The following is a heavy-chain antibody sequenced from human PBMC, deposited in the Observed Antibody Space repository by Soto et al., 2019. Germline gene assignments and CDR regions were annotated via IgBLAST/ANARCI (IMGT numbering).Heavy chain of an antibody. Sequence: EVQLLESGGGLVQPGGSLRLSCAASGFTFSSFAMNWVHQAPGKGLEWVSVIGYSGGSTNYADSVKGRFTISRDNSKNTLHLQMNSLRADDTAIYYCAKDRWQQPLGGFDNWGQGTLVTVSS. J-gene: IGHJ4*02. D-gene: IGHD6-13*01. CDR3: AKDRWQQPLGGFDN. CDR1: GFTFSSFA. CDR2: IGYSGGST. V-gene: IGHV3-23*01.